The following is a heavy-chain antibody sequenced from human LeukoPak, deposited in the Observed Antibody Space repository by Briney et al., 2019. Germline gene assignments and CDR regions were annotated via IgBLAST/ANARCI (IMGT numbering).Heavy chain of an antibody. Sequence: GSLRPSCAASGFTFSGFAMSWVRRTPGKGLEWASGISGSGDNTLYADSVKGRFTISRDNSKNTLYLEMNSLRAEDTAIYYCAKMKGHPLPKYYMDVWGQGTTDTVSS. CDR1: GFTFSGFA. J-gene: IGHJ6*01. V-gene: IGHV3-23*01. CDR2: ISGSGDNT. CDR3: AKMKGHPLPKYYMDV. D-gene: IGHD1-26*01.